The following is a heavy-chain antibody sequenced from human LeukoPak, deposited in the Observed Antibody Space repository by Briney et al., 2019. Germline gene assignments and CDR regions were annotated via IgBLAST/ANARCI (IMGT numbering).Heavy chain of an antibody. J-gene: IGHJ4*02. CDR3: ARDGSPTYYDSSGYSLNFDS. Sequence: GGSLRLSCAASGFTFSTYSMNWVRQAPGKGLEWVSSISSSSNYIYYADSVKGRFTISRDNAKNSLYLQMNSLRAEDTAVYYCARDGSPTYYDSSGYSLNFDSWGQGTLVTVSS. D-gene: IGHD3-22*01. CDR1: GFTFSTYS. V-gene: IGHV3-21*01. CDR2: ISSSSNYI.